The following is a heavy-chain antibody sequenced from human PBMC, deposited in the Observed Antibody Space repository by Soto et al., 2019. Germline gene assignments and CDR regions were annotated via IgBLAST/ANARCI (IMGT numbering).Heavy chain of an antibody. D-gene: IGHD1-26*01. CDR2: IDPADSST. V-gene: IGHV5-10-1*01. Sequence: GESLKISCQGSGYSFTTYWISWVRQMPGKGLEWMGKIDPADSSTNYSPSFQGHITISVDRSINTAHLQFSSLKAADTAVYYCARLEKWYYNYYGLEVWGQGTMVTVS. J-gene: IGHJ6*02. CDR1: GYSFTTYW. CDR3: ARLEKWYYNYYGLEV.